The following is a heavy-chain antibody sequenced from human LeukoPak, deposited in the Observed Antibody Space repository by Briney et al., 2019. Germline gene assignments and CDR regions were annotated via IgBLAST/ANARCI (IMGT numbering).Heavy chain of an antibody. CDR3: AAFPYGDRAFDY. CDR1: GYSIRSYY. Sequence: SDTLSLTCTVSGYSIRSYYWSWIRQPPGKGLEWIGYIYYSGSTKYNPSLKSRVTISIDTSKNQFSLKLSSVTAADTAMYYCAAFPYGDRAFDYWGQGTLVTVSS. J-gene: IGHJ4*02. CDR2: IYYSGST. V-gene: IGHV4-59*08. D-gene: IGHD4-17*01.